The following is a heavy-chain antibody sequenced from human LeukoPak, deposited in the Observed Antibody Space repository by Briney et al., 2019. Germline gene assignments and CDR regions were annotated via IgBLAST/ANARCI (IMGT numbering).Heavy chain of an antibody. CDR2: IYYSGST. CDR1: GGSISSYY. J-gene: IGHJ4*02. CDR3: AVTLYGSGSAFDY. Sequence: SETLSLTCTVSGGSISSYYWSWIRQPAGKGLEWIGYIYYSGSTNYNPSLKSRVTISVDTSKNQFSLKLSSVTAADTAVYYCAVTLYGSGSAFDYWGQGTLVTVSS. V-gene: IGHV4-59*08. D-gene: IGHD3-10*01.